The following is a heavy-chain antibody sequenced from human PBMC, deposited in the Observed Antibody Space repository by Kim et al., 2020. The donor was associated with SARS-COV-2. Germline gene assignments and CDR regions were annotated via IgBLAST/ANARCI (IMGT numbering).Heavy chain of an antibody. CDR2: IKQDGSEK. CDR1: GFTFSSYW. CDR3: AREQKQWLVHYVDY. D-gene: IGHD6-19*01. V-gene: IGHV3-7*03. Sequence: GGSLRLSCAASGFTFSSYWMSWVRQAPGKGLEWVANIKQDGSEKYYVDSVKGRFTISRDNAKNSLYLQMNSLRAEDTAVYYCAREQKQWLVHYVDYWGQGTLVTVSS. J-gene: IGHJ4*02.